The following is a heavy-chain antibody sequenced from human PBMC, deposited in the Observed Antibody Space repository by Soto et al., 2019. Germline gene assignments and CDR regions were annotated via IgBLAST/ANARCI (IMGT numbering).Heavy chain of an antibody. J-gene: IGHJ6*02. CDR1: GFTFSNYW. V-gene: IGHV3-74*01. CDR3: SRLAGRTAVEG. D-gene: IGHD2-21*02. Sequence: EVQLVESGGGLVQPGGSLRLSCAASGFTFSNYWMHWVRQAPGKGLVWVSSINSDGSRKDYADSVKGRITISRDNAKNIMYLQMNSLRAEDTAVYLCSRLAGRTAVEGWGQGTTVIVSS. CDR2: INSDGSRK.